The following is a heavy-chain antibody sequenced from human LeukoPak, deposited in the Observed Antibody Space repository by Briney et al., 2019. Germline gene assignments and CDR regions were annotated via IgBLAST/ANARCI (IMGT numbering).Heavy chain of an antibody. J-gene: IGHJ4*02. CDR2: ISNDGNDK. CDR1: GFTFSNYA. D-gene: IGHD5-24*01. V-gene: IGHV3-30-3*01. CDR3: ARDLSGDGYNKFDY. Sequence: GGSLRLSCAASGFTFSNYAMHWVRQAAGKGLEWGAVISNDGNDKYNAASVKGRFTISRDDAKNSLYLQMNSLRAEDTAVYYCARDLSGDGYNKFDYWGQGTLVTVSP.